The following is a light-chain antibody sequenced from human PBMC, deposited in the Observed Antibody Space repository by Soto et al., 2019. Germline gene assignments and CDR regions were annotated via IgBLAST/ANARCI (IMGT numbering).Light chain of an antibody. CDR2: KAS. CDR3: QQSYSTPQT. CDR1: QTISSW. Sequence: DIQLTQSPSFLSASVGDRVTITCRASQTISSWLAWYQQKPGKAPKLLIYKASTLKSGVPSRFSGSGSGTDFTLTISSLQPEDFATYYCQQSYSTPQTFGQGTKVDIK. J-gene: IGKJ1*01. V-gene: IGKV1-39*01.